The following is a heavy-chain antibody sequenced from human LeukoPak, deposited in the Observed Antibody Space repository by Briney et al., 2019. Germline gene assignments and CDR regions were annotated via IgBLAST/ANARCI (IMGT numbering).Heavy chain of an antibody. CDR2: SSSDETYK. D-gene: IGHD5/OR15-5a*01. Sequence: GGSLRLSCAASGFPFTVYPTHWVRQAPGKGLEWVSVSSSDETYKFHADSVTGRFTISRDNSKNRLYLQMSDLRAEDTAVYFCARSVSGVWLFDYWGRGTLVTVSS. CDR3: ARSVSGVWLFDY. CDR1: GFPFTVYP. J-gene: IGHJ4*02. V-gene: IGHV3-30-3*01.